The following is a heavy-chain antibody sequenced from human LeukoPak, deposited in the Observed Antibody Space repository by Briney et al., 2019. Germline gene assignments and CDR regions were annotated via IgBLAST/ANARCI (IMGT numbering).Heavy chain of an antibody. CDR3: ATLLSIAVGGTVGDY. J-gene: IGHJ4*02. Sequence: ASVKVSCKASGYTFTGYYMHWVRQAPGQGLEWMGWINPNSGGTNYAQKFQGRVTMTRDTSISTAYMELSRLRSDDTAVYYCATLLSIAVGGTVGDYLGQGTLVNVSS. V-gene: IGHV1-2*02. CDR1: GYTFTGYY. D-gene: IGHD6-19*01. CDR2: INPNSGGT.